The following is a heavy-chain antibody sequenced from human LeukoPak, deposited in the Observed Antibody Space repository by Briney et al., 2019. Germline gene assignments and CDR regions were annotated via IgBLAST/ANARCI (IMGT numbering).Heavy chain of an antibody. CDR1: GFTFSSYA. CDR2: ISYDGSNK. D-gene: IGHD2-2*01. CDR3: ARDAPAAQGCLDY. J-gene: IGHJ4*02. V-gene: IGHV3-30*04. Sequence: GRSLRLSCVASGFTFSSYAMHWVRQAPGKGLEWVAVISYDGSNKYYADSVKGRFTISRDNSKNTLYPQMNSLRAEDTAVYYCARDAPAAQGCLDYWGQGTLVTVSS.